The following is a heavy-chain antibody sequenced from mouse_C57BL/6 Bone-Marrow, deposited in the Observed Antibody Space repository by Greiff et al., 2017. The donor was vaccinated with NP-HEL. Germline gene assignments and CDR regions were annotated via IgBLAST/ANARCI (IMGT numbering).Heavy chain of an antibody. J-gene: IGHJ1*03. V-gene: IGHV2-2*01. CDR3: ARDEGYSNTPLYWYFDV. CDR1: GFSLTSYG. CDR2: IWSGGST. D-gene: IGHD2-5*01. Sequence: VMLVESGPGLVQPSQSLSITCTVSGFSLTSYGVHWVRQSPGKGLEWLGVIWSGGSTDYNAAFISRLSISKDNSKSQVFFKMNSLQADDTAIYYCARDEGYSNTPLYWYFDVWGTGTTVTVSS.